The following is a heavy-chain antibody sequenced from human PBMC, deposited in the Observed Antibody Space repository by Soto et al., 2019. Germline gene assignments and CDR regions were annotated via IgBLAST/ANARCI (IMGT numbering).Heavy chain of an antibody. CDR2: IDPSDSYT. V-gene: IGHV5-10-1*01. J-gene: IGHJ6*02. Sequence: GESLKISCKGSGYSFTSYWISWVRQMPGKGLEWMGRIDPSDSYTNYSPSFQGHVTISADKSISTAYLQWSSRKASDTAMYYCATADIPAASGSSSYENYYYYGMDVWGQGTTVTVSS. CDR3: ATADIPAASGSSSYENYYYYGMDV. D-gene: IGHD2-2*01. CDR1: GYSFTSYW.